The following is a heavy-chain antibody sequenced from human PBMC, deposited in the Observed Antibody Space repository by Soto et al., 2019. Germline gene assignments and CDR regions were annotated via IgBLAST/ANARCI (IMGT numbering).Heavy chain of an antibody. V-gene: IGHV4-39*01. CDR2: IYYSGST. J-gene: IGHJ6*03. Sequence: SETLSLTCTVSGGSISSSSYYWGWIRQPPGKGLEWIGSIYYSGSTYYNPSLKSRVTISVDTSKNQFSLKLSSVTTADTAVYYCATITAVAGSYYYYMDVWGKGTTVTVSS. CDR3: ATITAVAGSYYYYMDV. CDR1: GGSISSSSYY. D-gene: IGHD6-19*01.